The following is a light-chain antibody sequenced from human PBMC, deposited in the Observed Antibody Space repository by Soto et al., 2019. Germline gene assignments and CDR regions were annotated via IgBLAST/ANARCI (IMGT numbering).Light chain of an antibody. CDR3: QQLQRTPFT. J-gene: IGKJ3*01. CDR2: GAS. V-gene: IGKV3-15*01. CDR1: QSVGSD. Sequence: EIVMTQSPATLSVSPGARATLSCRASQSVGSDLVWYRQKPGQAPRLLIYGASNRATGVPDRFSGSGSGTVFTLTISSLQSDDFATYHCQQLQRTPFTFGPGTTVDV.